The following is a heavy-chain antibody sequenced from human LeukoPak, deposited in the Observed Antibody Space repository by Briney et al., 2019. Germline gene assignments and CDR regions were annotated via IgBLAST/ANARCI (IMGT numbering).Heavy chain of an antibody. Sequence: GGSLSLSCAASGFTFSDYYMSWIRQAPGKGLEWVSYISSSGSTIYYADSVKGRFTISRDNAKNSLYLQMNGVRAVDTAVYFCARSSDSSGYYYWGQGTLVTVSS. D-gene: IGHD3-22*01. V-gene: IGHV3-11*04. CDR1: GFTFSDYY. J-gene: IGHJ4*02. CDR3: ARSSDSSGYYY. CDR2: ISSSGSTI.